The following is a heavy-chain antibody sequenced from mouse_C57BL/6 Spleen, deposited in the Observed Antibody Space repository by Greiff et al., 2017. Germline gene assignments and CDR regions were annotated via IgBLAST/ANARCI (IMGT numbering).Heavy chain of an antibody. CDR3: ARGGIYYDYDPFAY. CDR1: GYSITSGYY. Sequence: VQLQQSGPGLVKPSQSLSLTCSVTGYSITSGYYWNWIRQFPGNKLEWMGYISYDGSNNYNPSLKNRISITRDTSKNQFFLKLNSVTTEDTATYYCARGGIYYDYDPFAYGGQGTLVTVSA. V-gene: IGHV3-6*01. J-gene: IGHJ3*01. D-gene: IGHD2-4*01. CDR2: ISYDGSN.